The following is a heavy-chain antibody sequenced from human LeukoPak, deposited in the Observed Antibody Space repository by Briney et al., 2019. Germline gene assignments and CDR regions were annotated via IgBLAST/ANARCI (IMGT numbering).Heavy chain of an antibody. D-gene: IGHD6-13*01. CDR1: GGSISSYY. J-gene: IGHJ6*03. Sequence: SETLSLTCTVSGGSISSYYWSWIRQPPGKGLEWIGYIYYSGSTNYNPSLKSRVTISVDTSKNQFSLKLSSVTAADTAVYYCARAAAGYYYYYYMDVWGKGTTVTVSS. V-gene: IGHV4-59*01. CDR3: ARAAAGYYYYYYMDV. CDR2: IYYSGST.